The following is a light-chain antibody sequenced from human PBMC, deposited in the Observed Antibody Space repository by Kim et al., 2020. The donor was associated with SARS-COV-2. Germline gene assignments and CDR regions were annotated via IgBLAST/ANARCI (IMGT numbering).Light chain of an antibody. J-gene: IGLJ3*02. V-gene: IGLV1-44*01. CDR1: SSNIGSNN. Sequence: QSVLTQPPSASGTPGQRVTISCSGSSSNIGSNNVVWYQQFPGTAPNVLIHSNNQRPSGIPDRFSGSRSGTSASLAISGLQSGDEADYYCALWDYGLKQGVFGGGTQLTVL. CDR2: SNN. CDR3: ALWDYGLKQGV.